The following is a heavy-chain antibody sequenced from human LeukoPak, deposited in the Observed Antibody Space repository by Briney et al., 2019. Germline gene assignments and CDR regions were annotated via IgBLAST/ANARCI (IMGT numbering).Heavy chain of an antibody. CDR3: AREPAYGSGSYPLDY. Sequence: GGSLRLSCAASGFTFSNNWMFWVRQAPGKGLEWVANIKYDGREKYYADSVRGRFTISRDNAKNSLYLQMNSLRAEDTAVYYCAREPAYGSGSYPLDYWGQGTLVTVSS. CDR1: GFTFSNNW. CDR2: IKYDGREK. V-gene: IGHV3-7*01. D-gene: IGHD3-10*01. J-gene: IGHJ4*02.